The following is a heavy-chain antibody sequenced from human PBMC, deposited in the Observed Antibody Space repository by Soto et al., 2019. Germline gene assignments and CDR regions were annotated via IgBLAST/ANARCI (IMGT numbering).Heavy chain of an antibody. CDR1: GGTFSSYA. V-gene: IGHV1-69*13. D-gene: IGHD1-7*01. CDR3: ARGYITGTLFILNWFDP. CDR2: IIPIFGTA. J-gene: IGHJ5*02. Sequence: SVKVSCQASGGTFSSYAISWVRQAPGQGLEWMGGIIPIFGTANYAQKFQGRVTITADESTSTAYTELSSLRSEDTAVYYCARGYITGTLFILNWFDPWGQGTLVTVSS.